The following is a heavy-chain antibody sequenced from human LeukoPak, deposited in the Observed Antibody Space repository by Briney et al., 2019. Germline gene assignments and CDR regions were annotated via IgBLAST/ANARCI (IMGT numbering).Heavy chain of an antibody. CDR2: ISGGGGST. CDR3: ARDLLGWELHYFDY. J-gene: IGHJ4*02. CDR1: GFTFSNYA. Sequence: GGSLRLSCTATGFTFSNYAMSWVRQAPGKGLHWVSAISGGGGSTYYADSVKGRFSISRDNAKNSLYLQMNSLRAEDTAVYCCARDLLGWELHYFDYWGQGTLVTVSS. D-gene: IGHD1-26*01. V-gene: IGHV3-23*01.